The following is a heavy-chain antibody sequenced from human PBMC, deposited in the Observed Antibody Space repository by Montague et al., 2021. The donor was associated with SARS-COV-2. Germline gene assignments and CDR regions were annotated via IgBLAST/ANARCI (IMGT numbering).Heavy chain of an antibody. V-gene: IGHV4-59*01. D-gene: IGHD4-23*01. CDR2: IYDGGAG. J-gene: IGHJ3*02. CDR3: VRDHPYGGPRVAYDI. CDR1: GASITGYY. Sequence: SETLSLTCTVSGASITGYYWNWIRLPPGKGLEWIGYIYDGGAGNYNPSLASRVTISTDTSKNQLSLKLNSVTAADTAVYYCVRDHPYGGPRVAYDIWGQGTVVTVSS.